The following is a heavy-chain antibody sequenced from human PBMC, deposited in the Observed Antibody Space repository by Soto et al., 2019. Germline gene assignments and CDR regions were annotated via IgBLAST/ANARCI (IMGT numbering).Heavy chain of an antibody. CDR3: ARGHRIRELMVLRDEGFDV. CDR2: MSTYSGYT. D-gene: IGHD2-8*01. V-gene: IGHV1-18*01. CDR1: GYTFSDYG. Sequence: RLVQSGGEVRRPGASINVSCKASGYTFSDYGIIWVRQAPGQGLEWMGWMSTYSGYTNYAKTLQGRVTMTGDTTATTAFLELRGLKSDDSAVYYCARGHRIRELMVLRDEGFDVWGQGTMVTVSS. J-gene: IGHJ3*01.